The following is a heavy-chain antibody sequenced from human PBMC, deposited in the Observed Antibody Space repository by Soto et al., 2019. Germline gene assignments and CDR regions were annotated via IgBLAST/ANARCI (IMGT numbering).Heavy chain of an antibody. J-gene: IGHJ4*02. V-gene: IGHV4-34*01. CDR3: ARGRGIT. Sequence: LRLSCAASGFTFSSYAMSWIRQPPGKGLEWIGEINHSGGTNYNPSLEGRVTISIDTSKNQFSLKLSSVTAADTAVYYCARGRGITWGQGTLVTVSS. CDR1: GFTFSSYA. D-gene: IGHD3-10*01. CDR2: INHSGGT.